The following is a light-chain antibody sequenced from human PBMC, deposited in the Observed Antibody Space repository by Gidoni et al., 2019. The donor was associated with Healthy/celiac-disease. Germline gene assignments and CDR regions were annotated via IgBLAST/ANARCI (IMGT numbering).Light chain of an antibody. CDR2: EVS. CDR1: SSDVGGYNY. CDR3: SSYTSSSTLV. Sequence: QSALTPPAPVSGSPGPSITISCTGPSSDVGGYNYVSWYQQHPGKAPKLMIYEVSNRPSGVSNRFSGSKSGNTASLTISGLQAEDESDYYCSSYTSSSTLVFGGGTKLTVL. V-gene: IGLV2-14*01. J-gene: IGLJ2*01.